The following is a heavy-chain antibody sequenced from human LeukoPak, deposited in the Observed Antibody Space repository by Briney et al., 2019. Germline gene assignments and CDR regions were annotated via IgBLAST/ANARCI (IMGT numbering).Heavy chain of an antibody. V-gene: IGHV4-38-2*02. CDR1: GYSISSGYY. D-gene: IGHD5-18*01. CDR3: ARGGYSYGFDY. J-gene: IGHJ4*02. CDR2: IYHSGST. Sequence: SSETLSLTCTVSGYSISSGYYWGWVRQPPGEGLEWIGSIYHSGSTYYHPSLKSRVTISVDTSKNQFSLKLSSVTAADTAVYYCARGGYSYGFDYWGQGTLVTVSS.